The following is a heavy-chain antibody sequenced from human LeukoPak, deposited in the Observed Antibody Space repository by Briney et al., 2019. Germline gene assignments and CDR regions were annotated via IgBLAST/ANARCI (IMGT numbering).Heavy chain of an antibody. CDR2: INHSGST. CDR1: GGSFSGYY. CDR3: ARARNILTGYYYYYYGMDV. J-gene: IGHJ6*02. D-gene: IGHD3-9*01. V-gene: IGHV4-34*01. Sequence: SETLSLTCAVYGGSFSGYYWSWIRQPPGKGLEWIGEINHSGSTNYNPSLKSRVTISVDSSKTQFSLKLSSVTAADTAVYYCARARNILTGYYYYYYGMDVWGQGTTVTVSS.